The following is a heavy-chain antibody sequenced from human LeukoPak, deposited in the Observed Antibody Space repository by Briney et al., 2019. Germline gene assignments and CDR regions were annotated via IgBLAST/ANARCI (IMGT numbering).Heavy chain of an antibody. CDR3: TKDIGHQLLSYFDY. Sequence: EPGRSLRLSCAASGFTFDDYAMHWVRKAPGKGLEWVSGISWNSGSIGYADSVKGRFTISRDNAKNSLYLQMNSLRAEDTALYYCTKDIGHQLLSYFDYWGQGTLVTVSS. CDR1: GFTFDDYA. J-gene: IGHJ4*02. V-gene: IGHV3-9*01. CDR2: ISWNSGSI. D-gene: IGHD2-2*01.